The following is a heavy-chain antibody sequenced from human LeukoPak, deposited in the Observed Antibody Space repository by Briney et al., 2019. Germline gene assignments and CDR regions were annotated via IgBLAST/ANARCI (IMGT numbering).Heavy chain of an antibody. J-gene: IGHJ4*02. CDR2: ISAYNGNT. D-gene: IGHD6-13*01. Sequence: VASVKVSCKASGYTFTSYGISWVRQAPGQGLEWMGWISAYNGNTNYAQKLQGRVTMTTDTSTSTAYMELRSLRSDDTAVYYCGIAAAGAFDYWGQGTLVTVSS. CDR1: GYTFTSYG. CDR3: GIAAAGAFDY. V-gene: IGHV1-18*01.